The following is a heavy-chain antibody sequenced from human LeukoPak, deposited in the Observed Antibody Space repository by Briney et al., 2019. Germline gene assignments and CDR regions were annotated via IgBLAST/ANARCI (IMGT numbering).Heavy chain of an antibody. V-gene: IGHV1-69*05. J-gene: IGHJ4*02. CDR3: ASDGNSSSSFDY. Sequence: SVKVSCKASGGTFSSYAISWVRQAPGQGLEWMGGIIPIFGTANYAQKFQGRVTITTDESTSTAYMGLSSLRSEDTAVYYCASDGNSSSSFDYWGQGTLVTVSS. CDR1: GGTFSSYA. CDR2: IIPIFGTA. D-gene: IGHD6-6*01.